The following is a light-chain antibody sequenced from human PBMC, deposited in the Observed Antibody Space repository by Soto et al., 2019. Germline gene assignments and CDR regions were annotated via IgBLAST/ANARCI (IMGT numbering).Light chain of an antibody. V-gene: IGKV1-6*01. Sequence: AIQITQSPSSLSAYVGYRVPITCRASQGIRNDLGWYQQKPGKAPKLLIYAASSLQSGVPSRFSGSGSGTDFTLTISSLQPEDFATYYCLQDYNYPYTFGQGTRLEI. CDR2: AAS. CDR3: LQDYNYPYT. J-gene: IGKJ5*01. CDR1: QGIRND.